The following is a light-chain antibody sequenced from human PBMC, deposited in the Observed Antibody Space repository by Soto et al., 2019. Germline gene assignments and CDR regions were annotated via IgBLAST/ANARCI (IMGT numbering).Light chain of an antibody. CDR1: SSNIGGNS. CDR2: ENN. J-gene: IGLJ3*02. Sequence: QSVLTQPPSASGTPGQWVTISCSGSSSNIGGNSVNWYQQLPGTAPKLLMYENNQRPSGVPDRFSGSKSGTSASLAISGLQSEDEDDYYCAAWDGSLSGWVFGGGTKLTVL. V-gene: IGLV1-44*01. CDR3: AAWDGSLSGWV.